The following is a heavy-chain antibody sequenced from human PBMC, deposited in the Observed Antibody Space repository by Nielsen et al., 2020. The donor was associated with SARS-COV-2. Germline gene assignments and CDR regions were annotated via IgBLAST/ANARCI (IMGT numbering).Heavy chain of an antibody. Sequence: GESLKISCAASGFTFSSYSMNWVRQAPGKGLEWVSSISSSSSYIYYADSVKGRFTISRDNAKNSLYLQMNSLRAEDTAVYYCASLYSSGWSFDYWGQGTLVTVSS. V-gene: IGHV3-21*01. CDR3: ASLYSSGWSFDY. CDR2: ISSSSSYI. CDR1: GFTFSSYS. D-gene: IGHD6-19*01. J-gene: IGHJ4*02.